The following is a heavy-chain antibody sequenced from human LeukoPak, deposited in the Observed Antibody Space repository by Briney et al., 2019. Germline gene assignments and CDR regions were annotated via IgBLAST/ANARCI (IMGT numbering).Heavy chain of an antibody. CDR1: GYTFTGYY. CDR2: INPNSGGT. Sequence: ASVKVSCKASGYTFTGYYMHWVRQAPGQGLEWMGWINPNSGGTNYAQKFQGRVTMTRDTSISTAYMELSRLRSDDTAVYNCARGGGIGAAAGTGDFDYWGQGTLVTVSS. CDR3: ARGGGIGAAAGTGDFDY. D-gene: IGHD6-13*01. J-gene: IGHJ4*02. V-gene: IGHV1-2*02.